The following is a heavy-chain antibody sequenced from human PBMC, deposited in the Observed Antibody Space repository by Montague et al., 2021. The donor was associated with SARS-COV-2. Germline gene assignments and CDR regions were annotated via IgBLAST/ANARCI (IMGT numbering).Heavy chain of an antibody. CDR3: ARMRIAAAGSPFDI. J-gene: IGHJ3*02. Sequence: PVLVKPTQTLTLTCTFSGFSLSTSGMCVSWIRQPPGKALEWLARIDWDDDKYYSTSLKTRLTISKDTSKNQVVPTMTNMDPVDTATYYCARMRIAAAGSPFDIWGQGTMVTVSS. CDR1: GFSLSTSGMC. V-gene: IGHV2-70*11. D-gene: IGHD6-13*01. CDR2: IDWDDDK.